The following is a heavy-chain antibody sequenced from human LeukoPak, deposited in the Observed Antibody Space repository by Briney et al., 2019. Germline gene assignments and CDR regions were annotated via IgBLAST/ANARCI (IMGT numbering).Heavy chain of an antibody. CDR2: IKSKTGGGTT. V-gene: IGHV3-15*01. CDR3: TTAVYSYGSGCYFDY. CDR1: GFTFSNAW. Sequence: GGSLRLSCAASGFTFSNAWMSWVRQAPGKGLEWVGRIKSKTGGGTTDYAAPVEGRFTVSREDSTTTLYLQMTSLKTQDTAVYYCTTAVYSYGSGCYFDYWGQGTLVTVSS. D-gene: IGHD5-18*01. J-gene: IGHJ4*02.